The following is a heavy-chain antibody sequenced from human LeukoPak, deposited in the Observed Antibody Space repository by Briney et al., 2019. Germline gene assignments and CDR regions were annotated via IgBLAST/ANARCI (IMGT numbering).Heavy chain of an antibody. CDR2: ISSSSSYI. CDR1: GFTFSSYS. J-gene: IGHJ6*03. D-gene: IGHD3-9*01. CDR3: ARDGTEMIRYFDWLSPYYYYYYMDV. V-gene: IGHV3-21*01. Sequence: GGSLRLSCAASGFTFSSYSMNWVRQAPGKGLEWVSSISSSSSYIYYADSVKGRFTISRDNAKNSLYLQMNSLRAEDTAVYYCARDGTEMIRYFDWLSPYYYYYYMDVWAKGPRSPSP.